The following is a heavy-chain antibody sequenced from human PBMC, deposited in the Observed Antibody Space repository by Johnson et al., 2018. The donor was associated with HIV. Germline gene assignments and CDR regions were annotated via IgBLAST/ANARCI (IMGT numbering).Heavy chain of an antibody. J-gene: IGHJ3*02. Sequence: VQLVESGGGLVQPGGSLRLSCAASGFIFSDYGMRWVRQAPGKGMEWVAVISYDGSNKYYADSGKGRFTISRDNSKNTLYLQMNSLRAEDTAVYYCARDAPRIDAFDIWGQGTMVTVSS. CDR1: GFIFSDYG. CDR3: ARDAPRIDAFDI. V-gene: IGHV3-30*03. CDR2: ISYDGSNK.